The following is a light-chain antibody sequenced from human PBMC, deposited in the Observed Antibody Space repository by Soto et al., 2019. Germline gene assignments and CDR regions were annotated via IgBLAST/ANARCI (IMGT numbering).Light chain of an antibody. J-gene: IGKJ2*01. CDR2: GAS. CDR1: QSINSE. V-gene: IGKV3-15*01. Sequence: EIVMTQSPATLSLSPGERAALSCRASQSINSELAWYQQKPGQPPRLLIYGASTRATGLPARFTVSESGSEFTLTISGLQSEDFSLYYCQQVHNWPLTFGQGTRLEI. CDR3: QQVHNWPLT.